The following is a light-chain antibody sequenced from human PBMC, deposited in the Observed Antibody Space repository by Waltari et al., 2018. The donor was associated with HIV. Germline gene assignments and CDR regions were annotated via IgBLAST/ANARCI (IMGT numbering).Light chain of an antibody. CDR3: QQYNNWPPLT. Sequence: EIVMTQSPATLSVSPGERATLSCRASQSVSSNLAWYQQKPGQAPRLLIYGASTRATGIPARVSGSGSGTEFTLTISSLQSEDFAFYYCQQYNNWPPLTFGGGTKVEIK. CDR2: GAS. J-gene: IGKJ4*01. V-gene: IGKV3-15*01. CDR1: QSVSSN.